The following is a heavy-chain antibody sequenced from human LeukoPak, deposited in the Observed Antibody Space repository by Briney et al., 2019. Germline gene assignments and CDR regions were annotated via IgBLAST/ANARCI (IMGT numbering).Heavy chain of an antibody. V-gene: IGHV4-38-2*02. CDR3: ARSSGVDY. CDR2: IYHSGST. J-gene: IGHJ4*02. Sequence: SETLSLTCTVSGYSISSGYYWGWIRPPPGKGLEWIGSIYHSGSTYYNPSLKSRVTISVDTSKNQFPLKLSSVTAADTAVYYCARSSGVDYWGQGTLVTVSS. CDR1: GYSISSGYY.